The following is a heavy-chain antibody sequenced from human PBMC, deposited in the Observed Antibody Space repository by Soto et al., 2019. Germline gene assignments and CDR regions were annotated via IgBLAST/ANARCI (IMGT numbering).Heavy chain of an antibody. CDR3: ARDRPLVDP. V-gene: IGHV4-59*01. J-gene: IGHJ5*02. CDR2: IYYSGST. CDR1: GGSISSYY. Sequence: QVQLQESGPGLVKPSETLSLTCTVSGGSISSYYWSWIRQPPGKGLEWIGYIYYSGSTNYNPSLTSRVTIPGDTSKNQFSLKLSSVTAADTAVYYCARDRPLVDPWGQGTLVTVSS. D-gene: IGHD6-6*01.